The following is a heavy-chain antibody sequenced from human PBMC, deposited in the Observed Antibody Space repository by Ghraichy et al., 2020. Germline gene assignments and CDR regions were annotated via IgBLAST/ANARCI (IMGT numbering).Heavy chain of an antibody. D-gene: IGHD3-22*01. CDR3: GRRVHDGRGYHYFDF. CDR2: IFYSGLT. J-gene: IGHJ4*02. V-gene: IGHV4-39*07. Sequence: SETLSLTCTVSGCSISNNRDSWAWIRQPPGKGLEWIATIFYSGLTHYNPPLESRVTMSVDTSTSQFSLRLGSVTAADTAVYYCGRRVHDGRGYHYFDFWGQGRLVTVSS. CDR1: GCSISNNRDS.